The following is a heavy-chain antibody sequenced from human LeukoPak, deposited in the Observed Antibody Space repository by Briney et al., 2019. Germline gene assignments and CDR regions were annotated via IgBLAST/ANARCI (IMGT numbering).Heavy chain of an antibody. J-gene: IGHJ5*02. CDR3: ARESHYDILTGYYRNWFDP. CDR2: INHSGST. V-gene: IGHV4-34*01. Sequence: SETLSLTCAVYGGSFSGYYWSWIRQPPGKGLEWIGEINHSGSTNYNTSLKSRVTISVDTSKNQFSLKLSSVTAADTAVYYCARESHYDILTGYYRNWFDPWGQGTLVTVSS. D-gene: IGHD3-9*01. CDR1: GGSFSGYY.